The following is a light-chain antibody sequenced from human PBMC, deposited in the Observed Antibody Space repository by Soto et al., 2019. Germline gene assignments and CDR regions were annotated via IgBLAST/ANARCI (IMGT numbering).Light chain of an antibody. CDR2: AAS. CDR3: QQSYSTLMYT. V-gene: IGKV1-39*01. J-gene: IGKJ2*01. Sequence: DIQMTQSPSSLSASVGDRVTITCRASQSISSYLNWYQQKPGKAPKLLIYAASSLQSGVPSRFSGSGSGTDFTLTISSLQPEDVATYYCQQSYSTLMYTFGQGTKLEI. CDR1: QSISSY.